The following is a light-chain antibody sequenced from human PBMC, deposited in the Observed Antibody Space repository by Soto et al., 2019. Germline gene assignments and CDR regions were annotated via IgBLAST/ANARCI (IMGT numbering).Light chain of an antibody. CDR2: DAS. J-gene: IGKJ1*01. CDR3: QQYNSWGT. CDR1: QSISSR. V-gene: IGKV1-5*01. Sequence: DIQMTQSPSTLSASVGDRVTITCRASQSISSRLAWYQQKPGKAPKLLIYDASSLESGVPSRFSGSGSGTEFTLTISSLQPDDFATYYCQQYNSWGTFGQGTKVEIK.